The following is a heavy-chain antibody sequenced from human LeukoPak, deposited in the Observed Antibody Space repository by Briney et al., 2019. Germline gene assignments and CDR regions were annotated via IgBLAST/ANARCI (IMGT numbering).Heavy chain of an antibody. Sequence: GGSLRLSCVASGFTVSSNYMNWVRQAPGKGLEWVSVIYNGGTTYYADSVKGRFTISRDNSKNTLYLHMNRLRAEDTAVYYCARDYGDYGRQIRGQGTMVTVSS. CDR3: ARDYGDYGRQI. CDR1: GFTVSSNY. CDR2: IYNGGTT. V-gene: IGHV3-53*01. J-gene: IGHJ3*02. D-gene: IGHD4-17*01.